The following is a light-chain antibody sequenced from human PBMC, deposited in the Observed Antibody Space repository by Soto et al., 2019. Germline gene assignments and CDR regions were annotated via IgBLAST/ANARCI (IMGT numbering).Light chain of an antibody. V-gene: IGLV1-44*01. Sequence: QSVLTQSPSASGTPGQRFSISCSGSTSNIGTNTVSWYQHVPGTAPKLLIYSNDQRPSAVPGRFSGSKSATSASLAISGLLSEDEADYYCATWDDRLNVVFGGGTKVTVL. CDR3: ATWDDRLNVV. CDR1: TSNIGTNT. J-gene: IGLJ2*01. CDR2: SND.